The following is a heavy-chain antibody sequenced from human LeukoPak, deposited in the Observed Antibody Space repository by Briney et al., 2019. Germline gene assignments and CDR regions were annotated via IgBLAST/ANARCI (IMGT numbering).Heavy chain of an antibody. V-gene: IGHV3-23*01. CDR1: GFTSSSYA. D-gene: IGHD3-10*01. J-gene: IGHJ4*02. Sequence: GGSLRLSCAASGFTSSSYAMSWVRQAPGKGLEWVSAISGSGGSTYYADSVKGRFTISRDNSKNTLYLQMNSLRAEDTAVYYCAKRERYGSGGYFDYWGQGTLVTVSS. CDR3: AKRERYGSGGYFDY. CDR2: ISGSGGST.